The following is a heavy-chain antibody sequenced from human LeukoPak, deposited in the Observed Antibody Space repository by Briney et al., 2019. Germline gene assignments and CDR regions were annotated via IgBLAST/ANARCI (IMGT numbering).Heavy chain of an antibody. J-gene: IGHJ5*02. CDR3: ARDLDIVVVPASWFYP. CDR2: ISSSSKYI. D-gene: IGHD2-2*03. Sequence: TGGSLRLSCAASGFTFSTYSMNWVRQAPGRGLEWVSSISSSSKYIYYADSVKGRFTISRDDAKNSLSLQMNSLRAEDPAVYYCARDLDIVVVPASWFYPWGQGTLVTVSS. V-gene: IGHV3-21*01. CDR1: GFTFSTYS.